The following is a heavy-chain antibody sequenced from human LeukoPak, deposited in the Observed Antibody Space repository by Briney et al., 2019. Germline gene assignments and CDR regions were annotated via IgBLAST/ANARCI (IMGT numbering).Heavy chain of an antibody. CDR1: GFTLNNYA. D-gene: IGHD1-26*01. V-gene: IGHV3-23*01. J-gene: IGHJ3*02. CDR3: ARGGSYLSAFDI. CDR2: TSSSDAGT. Sequence: PGGSLRLSCAASGFTLNNYAMSWVRQAPGKGLEWVSATSSSDAGTYHADSVRGRFTISRDNSKNTLYLQMNSLRAEDAAVYYCARGGSYLSAFDIWGQGTMVTVSS.